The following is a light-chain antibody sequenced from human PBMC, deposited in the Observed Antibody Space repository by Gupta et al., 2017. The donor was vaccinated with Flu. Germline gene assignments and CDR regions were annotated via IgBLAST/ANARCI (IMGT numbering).Light chain of an antibody. CDR2: GAS. J-gene: IGKJ2*01. V-gene: IGKV3-20*01. CDR3: QQYRTSPYT. CDR1: QSVGSTY. Sequence: ERATLSCRTSQSVGSTYLAWYQQKPGQAPRLLIYGASNRATGIPDRFSGSGSGTDFTLTISRLEPEDFAVYYCQQYRTSPYTFGQGTKLEIK.